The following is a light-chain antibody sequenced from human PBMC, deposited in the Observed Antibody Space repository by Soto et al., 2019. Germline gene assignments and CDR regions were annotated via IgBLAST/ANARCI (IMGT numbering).Light chain of an antibody. J-gene: IGKJ1*01. V-gene: IGKV1-39*01. CDR2: GAA. CDR1: QNIDTF. Sequence: DIQMTQSPLLLSASVGDRVTITCRASQNIDTFFNWYQQRPGGAPKLLLSGAAALHTGVPPRFSRRGSGTNFTLTISDLQREDFATYYCQQTYTSQWTFGPGTKVE. CDR3: QQTYTSQWT.